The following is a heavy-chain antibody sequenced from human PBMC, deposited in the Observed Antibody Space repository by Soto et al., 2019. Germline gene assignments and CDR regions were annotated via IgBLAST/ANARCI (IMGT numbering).Heavy chain of an antibody. V-gene: IGHV3-33*01. CDR2: IWYDGSNK. CDR3: ARVPRSGWYTLPYYYYGMDV. Sequence: LRLSCAASGFTFSSYGMHWVRQAPGKGLEWVAVIWYDGSNKYYADSVKGRFTISRDNSKNTLYLQMNSLRAEDTAVYYCARVPRSGWYTLPYYYYGMDVWGQGTTVTVSS. CDR1: GFTFSSYG. J-gene: IGHJ6*02. D-gene: IGHD6-19*01.